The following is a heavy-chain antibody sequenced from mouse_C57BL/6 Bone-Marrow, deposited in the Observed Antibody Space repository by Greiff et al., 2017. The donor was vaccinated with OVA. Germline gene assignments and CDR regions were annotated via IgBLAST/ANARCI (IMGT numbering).Heavy chain of an antibody. CDR2: IDPSDSET. J-gene: IGHJ2*01. CDR3: ARHDYVSLYY. Sequence: VQLQQPGAELVRPGSSVKLSCKASGYTFTSYWMPWVKQRPIQGLEWIGNIDPSDSETHYNQKFKDKATLTVDKSSSTAYMQLSSLTSEDSAVYYCARHDYVSLYYWGQGTTLTVSS. V-gene: IGHV1-52*01. D-gene: IGHD1-1*01. CDR1: GYTFTSYW.